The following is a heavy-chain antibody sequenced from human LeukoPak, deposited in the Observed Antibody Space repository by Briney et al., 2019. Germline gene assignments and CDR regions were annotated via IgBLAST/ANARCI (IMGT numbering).Heavy chain of an antibody. J-gene: IGHJ4*02. CDR3: AKGQGYNYGDSIDY. Sequence: GGSLRLSCAASGFTFNNYAMTWVRQAPGKGLEWVSVINGGGSSYYADSVKGRFTVSRDNSKNTLYLQMNSLRDEDTAVYCCAKGQGYNYGDSIDYWGQGTLVTVSS. D-gene: IGHD5-18*01. CDR1: GFTFNNYA. V-gene: IGHV3-23*01. CDR2: INGGGSS.